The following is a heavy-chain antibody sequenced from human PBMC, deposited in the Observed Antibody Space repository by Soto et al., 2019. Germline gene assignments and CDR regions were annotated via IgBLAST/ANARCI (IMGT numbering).Heavy chain of an antibody. CDR2: IYSGDIT. D-gene: IGHD6-6*01. CDR3: SRWGLPASIGPNSYYYYNGMDV. J-gene: IGHJ6*02. CDR1: GFSVRSYF. Sequence: PGGSLRLSCAASGFSVRSYFMSWVRQAPGKGLEWVSVIYSGDITYYADSVKGRFSISRDNSKNTLYLQMNSLRAEDTSVYYCSRWGLPASIGPNSYYYYNGMDVWGQGTTVTVSS. V-gene: IGHV3-53*01.